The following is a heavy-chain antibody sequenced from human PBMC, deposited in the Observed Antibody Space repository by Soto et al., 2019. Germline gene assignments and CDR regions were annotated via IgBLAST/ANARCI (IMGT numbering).Heavy chain of an antibody. V-gene: IGHV4-4*02. Sequence: PSETLSLTCAVSGGSFTSNNWWTWVRQPPGQGLEWIGEIYRTGSTNYNPSLKSRVTISLGKSENQFSLKVTSLTAADTAVYYCASRDPGTSVDYWGQGTLVTVSS. D-gene: IGHD1-7*01. CDR2: IYRTGST. CDR3: ASRDPGTSVDY. CDR1: GGSFTSNNW. J-gene: IGHJ4*02.